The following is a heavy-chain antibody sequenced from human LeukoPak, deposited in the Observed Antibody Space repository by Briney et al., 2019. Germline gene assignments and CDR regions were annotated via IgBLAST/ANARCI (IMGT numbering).Heavy chain of an antibody. J-gene: IGHJ6*02. Sequence: GGSLRLSCAASGFTFSSYSMNWVRQAPWKGREWVSSISSSSSYIYYADSVKGRFTISRDNAKNSLYLQMNSLRAEDTAVYYCARDSYDILTGYPPDGMDVWGQGTTVTVSS. CDR3: ARDSYDILTGYPPDGMDV. D-gene: IGHD3-9*01. V-gene: IGHV3-21*01. CDR2: ISSSSSYI. CDR1: GFTFSSYS.